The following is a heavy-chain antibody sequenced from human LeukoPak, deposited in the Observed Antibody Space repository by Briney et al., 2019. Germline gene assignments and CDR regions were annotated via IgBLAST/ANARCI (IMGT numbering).Heavy chain of an antibody. D-gene: IGHD4-17*01. Sequence: GGSLRLSCAASGFTFSSYGMHWVRQAPGKGLEWVAFIRYDGSNKYYADSVKGRFTISRDNSKNMLDLQINSLRAEDTAVYYCAKDLTTVTSQGDYWGQGTLVTVSS. CDR1: GFTFSSYG. CDR2: IRYDGSNK. CDR3: AKDLTTVTSQGDY. V-gene: IGHV3-30*02. J-gene: IGHJ4*02.